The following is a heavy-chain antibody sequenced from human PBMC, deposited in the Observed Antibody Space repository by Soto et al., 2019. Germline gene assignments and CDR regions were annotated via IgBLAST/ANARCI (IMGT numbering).Heavy chain of an antibody. D-gene: IGHD3-22*01. Sequence: HPVGSLRLSCAASGFTFSSYGMHWVRQAPGKGLEWVAVISYDGSNKYYADSVKGRFTISRDNSKNTLYLQMNSLRAEDTAVYYCAKDYYDSSGYYRHFDYWGQGTLVTVSS. CDR3: AKDYYDSSGYYRHFDY. CDR2: ISYDGSNK. CDR1: GFTFSSYG. V-gene: IGHV3-30*18. J-gene: IGHJ4*02.